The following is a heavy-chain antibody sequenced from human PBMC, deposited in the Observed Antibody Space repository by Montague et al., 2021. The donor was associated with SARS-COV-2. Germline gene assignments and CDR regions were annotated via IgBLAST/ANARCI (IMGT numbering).Heavy chain of an antibody. J-gene: IGHJ6*03. Sequence: SETLSLTCAVSDASLSSFDWNWVRQPPGQGLEWIGEINHGGSTYYNPSLKRRVTISVDTSKNQFSLRLNSVTAADTAVDYCACGDDNGRGYMDVWGKGTTVTVSS. D-gene: IGHD1-26*01. CDR2: INHGGST. CDR1: DASLSSFD. CDR3: ACGDDNGRGYMDV. V-gene: IGHV4-34*01.